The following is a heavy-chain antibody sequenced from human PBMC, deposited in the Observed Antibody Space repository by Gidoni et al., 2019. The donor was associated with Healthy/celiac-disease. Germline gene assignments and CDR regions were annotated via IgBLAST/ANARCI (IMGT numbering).Heavy chain of an antibody. J-gene: IGHJ4*02. D-gene: IGHD3-10*01. CDR2: IYYSGST. V-gene: IGHV4-61*01. CDR1: GGSVSSGSYY. CDR3: ARVLGPYGSGPWAGLLDY. Sequence: QVQLQESGPGLVKPSETLSLTCTVSGGSVSSGSYYWSWIRQPPGKGLEWIGYIYYSGSTNYNPSLKSRVTISVDTSKNQFSLKLSSVTAADTAVYYCARVLGPYGSGPWAGLLDYWGQGTLVTVSS.